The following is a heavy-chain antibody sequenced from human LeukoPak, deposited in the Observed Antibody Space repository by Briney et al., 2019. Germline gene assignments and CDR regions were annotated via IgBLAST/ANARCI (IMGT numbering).Heavy chain of an antibody. CDR1: GFRFRNFG. CDR2: ISHDGTNT. J-gene: IGHJ4*02. V-gene: IGHV3-30*18. CDR3: AKDPGAVVVQAYYLDH. Sequence: PGGSLRPSCVDSGFRFRNFGMHWVRQAPGKGLEWVAVISHDGTNTYHADSVRGRFTISRDNSKNTLYLQMNSLRPEDTAVYYCAKDPGAVVVQAYYLDHWGQGTLVTVSS. D-gene: IGHD2-21*01.